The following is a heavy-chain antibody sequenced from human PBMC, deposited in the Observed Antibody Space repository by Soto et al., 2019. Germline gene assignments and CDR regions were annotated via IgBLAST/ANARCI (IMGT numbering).Heavy chain of an antibody. CDR1: GFTFSSYA. J-gene: IGHJ4*02. CDR3: ARDGWGGSYCLDY. Sequence: QVQLVESGGGVVQPGRSLRLSCAASGFTFSSYAMHWVRQAPGKGLEWVAVISYDGSNKYYADSVKGRFTISRDNSKNTLYLQMNSLRAEDTAVYYCARDGWGGSYCLDYWGQGTLVTVSS. V-gene: IGHV3-30-3*01. CDR2: ISYDGSNK. D-gene: IGHD1-26*01.